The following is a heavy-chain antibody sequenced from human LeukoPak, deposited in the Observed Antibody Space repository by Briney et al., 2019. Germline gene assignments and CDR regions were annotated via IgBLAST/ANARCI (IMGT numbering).Heavy chain of an antibody. D-gene: IGHD4-11*01. Sequence: GGSLRLSCAASGFTFSDYYMSWIRQAPGKGLEWVSYISSSGSTIYYADSVKGRFTISRDNAKNTLYLQMNSLRAEDTAVYYCAREYSNYLFDYWGQGTLVTVSS. CDR3: AREYSNYLFDY. J-gene: IGHJ4*02. V-gene: IGHV3-11*04. CDR1: GFTFSDYY. CDR2: ISSSGSTI.